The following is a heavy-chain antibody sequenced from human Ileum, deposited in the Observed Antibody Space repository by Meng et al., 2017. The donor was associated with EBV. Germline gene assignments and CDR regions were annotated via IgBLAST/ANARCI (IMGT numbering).Heavy chain of an antibody. Sequence: QVQLPESGPGLVKPSDTRALTCAVSGYSISSTNWWGWIRQPPGKGLEWIGYIYYSGSTSYNPSLKSRVTMSVDTSKNQFSLNLNSVTAVDTAVYYCARNVPGTSAYYDWGQGTLVTVSS. V-gene: IGHV4-28*01. CDR2: IYYSGST. D-gene: IGHD3-22*01. J-gene: IGHJ4*02. CDR3: ARNVPGTSAYYD. CDR1: GYSISSTNW.